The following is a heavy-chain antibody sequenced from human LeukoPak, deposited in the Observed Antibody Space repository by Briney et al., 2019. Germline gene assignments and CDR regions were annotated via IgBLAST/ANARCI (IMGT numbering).Heavy chain of an antibody. J-gene: IGHJ4*02. V-gene: IGHV4-34*01. D-gene: IGHD2-2*01. CDR1: GGSFSGYY. CDR2: INHSGST. CDR3: AGILSSTSSVDY. Sequence: SETLSLTCAVYGGSFSGYYWSWIRQPPGKGLEWIGEINHSGSTNYNPSLKSRVTMSVDTSKNQFSLKLSSVTAADTAVYYCAGILSSTSSVDYWGQGTLVTVPS.